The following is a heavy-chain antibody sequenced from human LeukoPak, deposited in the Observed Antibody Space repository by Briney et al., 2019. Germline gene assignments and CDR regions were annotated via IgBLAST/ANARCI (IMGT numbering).Heavy chain of an antibody. D-gene: IGHD4-23*01. CDR3: ASEKLRGAFDI. CDR1: GDSFSSNSAA. V-gene: IGHV6-1*01. Sequence: SQILSLTCALSGDSFSSNSAAWSWIRQSPSRGLEWLGRTYYRSKWYTEYVVSVQSRISINPDTSKNHFSLQLNSVTPEDTAVYYCASEKLRGAFDIWGQGTMVTVSS. CDR2: TYYRSKWYT. J-gene: IGHJ3*02.